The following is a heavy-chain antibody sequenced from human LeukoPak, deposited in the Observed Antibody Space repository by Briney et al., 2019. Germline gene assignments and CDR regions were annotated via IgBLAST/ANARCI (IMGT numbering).Heavy chain of an antibody. CDR2: INPNSGGT. CDR3: ARCDDILCY. CDR1: GYTFTGYY. Sequence: ASVKVSCKASGYTFTGYYMHWVRQAPGQGLEWMGWINPNSGGTNYAQKFQGRVTITADKSTSTAYMELSSLRSEDTAVYYCARCDDILCYWGQGTLVTVSS. J-gene: IGHJ4*02. D-gene: IGHD3-9*01. V-gene: IGHV1-2*02.